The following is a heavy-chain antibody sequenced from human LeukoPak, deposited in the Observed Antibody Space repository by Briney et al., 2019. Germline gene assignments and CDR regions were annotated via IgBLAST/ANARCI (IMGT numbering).Heavy chain of an antibody. J-gene: IGHJ4*02. CDR2: INHSGST. CDR1: GGSFSGYY. Sequence: PSETLSLTCAVYGGSFSGYYWSWIRQPPGKGLEWVGEINHSGSTNYNPSPKSRVTISVDTSKNQFSLNLSSVTAADTAVYYCAREPYHYGSGSYASWGYFDYWGQGTLVTVSS. CDR3: AREPYHYGSGSYASWGYFDY. V-gene: IGHV4-34*01. D-gene: IGHD3-10*01.